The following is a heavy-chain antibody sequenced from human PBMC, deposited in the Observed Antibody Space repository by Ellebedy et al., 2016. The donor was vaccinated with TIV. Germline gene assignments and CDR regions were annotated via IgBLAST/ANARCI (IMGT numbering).Heavy chain of an antibody. J-gene: IGHJ4*01. Sequence: GESLKISCAASGFTFSRHWMHWIRQAQGKGLVWLSRINGDGGFTSHADFVKGRITIYRDNAKNTLYLQMNSLKAEDTAMYYCSTLSDTGYWGHGTLVTVSS. V-gene: IGHV3-74*01. CDR3: STLSDTGY. D-gene: IGHD2-21*02. CDR2: INGDGGFT. CDR1: GFTFSRHW.